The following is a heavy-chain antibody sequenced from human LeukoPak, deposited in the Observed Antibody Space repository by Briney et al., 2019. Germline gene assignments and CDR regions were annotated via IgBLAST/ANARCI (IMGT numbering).Heavy chain of an antibody. J-gene: IGHJ5*02. D-gene: IGHD4-23*01. CDR2: ISYDGSNK. CDR1: GFTFSSYA. Sequence: GGSLRLSCAASGFTFSSYAMHWVRQAPGKGLEWVAVISYDGSNKYYADSVKGRFTISRDNSKNTLYLQVNSLRAEDTAVYYCAREGDGNASRGFDPWGQGTLVTVSS. V-gene: IGHV3-30-3*01. CDR3: AREGDGNASRGFDP.